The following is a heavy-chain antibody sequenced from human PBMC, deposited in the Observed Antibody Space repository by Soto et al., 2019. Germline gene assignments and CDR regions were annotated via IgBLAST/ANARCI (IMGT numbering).Heavy chain of an antibody. D-gene: IGHD2-2*01. Sequence: QLQLQESGPGLVKPSETLSLTCTVSGGSISSSSYYWGWIRQPPGKGLEWIGSIYYSGSTYYNPSLKSRVTISVDTSKNQFSLKLSSVTAADTAVYYCARAQVVPAAMRGYYYYMDVWGKGTTVTVSS. CDR1: GGSISSSSYY. CDR2: IYYSGST. V-gene: IGHV4-39*01. J-gene: IGHJ6*03. CDR3: ARAQVVPAAMRGYYYYMDV.